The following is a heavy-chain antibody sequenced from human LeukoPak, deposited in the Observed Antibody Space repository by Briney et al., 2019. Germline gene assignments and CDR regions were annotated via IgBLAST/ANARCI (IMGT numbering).Heavy chain of an antibody. Sequence: SETLSLTCTVSGGSISSSSYYWGWIRQPPGKGLEWIGSIYYSGGTYYNPSLKSRVTISVDTSKNQFSLEMSSVAAADTAVYYCARPLFRINCFDFWGQGTLVTVSS. J-gene: IGHJ4*02. CDR1: GGSISSSSYY. CDR2: IYYSGGT. CDR3: ARPLFRINCFDF. V-gene: IGHV4-39*01. D-gene: IGHD2-21*01.